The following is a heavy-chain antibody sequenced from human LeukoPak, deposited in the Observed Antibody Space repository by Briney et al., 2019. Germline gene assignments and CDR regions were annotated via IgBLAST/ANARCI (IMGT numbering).Heavy chain of an antibody. Sequence: SETLSLTCAVYGGSFSGYYWGWIRQPPGKGLEWIGEINHSGSTNYNPSLKSRVTISVDTSKNQFSLKLSSVTAADTAVYYCASGYSAVWYWGQGTLVTVSS. CDR2: INHSGST. J-gene: IGHJ4*02. V-gene: IGHV4-34*01. D-gene: IGHD3-16*01. CDR1: GGSFSGYY. CDR3: ASGYSAVWY.